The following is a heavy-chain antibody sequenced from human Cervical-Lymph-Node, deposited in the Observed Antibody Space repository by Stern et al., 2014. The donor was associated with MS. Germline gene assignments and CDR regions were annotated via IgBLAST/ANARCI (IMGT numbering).Heavy chain of an antibody. CDR1: GYTFTDYA. V-gene: IGHV1-18*01. CDR2: ISAYNGDT. J-gene: IGHJ4*02. D-gene: IGHD5-18*01. Sequence: QVQLVQSGAEVKKPGASVKVSCTASGYTFTDYAISWVRQAPGQGLEWMAWISAYNGDTNFAQEVQGRVSLPTDTATSTAYMELRVLRSDDTAVYYCAVLSVDADFDYWGQGTLVTVSS. CDR3: AVLSVDADFDY.